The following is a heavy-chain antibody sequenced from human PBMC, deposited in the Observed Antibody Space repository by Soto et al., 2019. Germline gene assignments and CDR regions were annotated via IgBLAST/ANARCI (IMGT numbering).Heavy chain of an antibody. V-gene: IGHV3-23*01. CDR3: AKIRVRERANHENIAVAGDYYYYGMDV. CDR1: GFTFSSYA. J-gene: IGHJ6*02. Sequence: GGSLRLSCAASGFTFSSYAMSWVRQAPGKGLEWVSAISGSGGSTYYADSVKGRFTISRDNSKNTLYLQMNSLRAEDTAVYYCAKIRVRERANHENIAVAGDYYYYGMDVWGQGTTVTVSS. D-gene: IGHD6-19*01. CDR2: ISGSGGST.